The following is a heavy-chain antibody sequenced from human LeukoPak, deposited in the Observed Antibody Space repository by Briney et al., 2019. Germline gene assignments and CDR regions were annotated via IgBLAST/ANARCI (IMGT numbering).Heavy chain of an antibody. CDR2: ISDSGGST. Sequence: PGGSLRLSCAASGFTFSDHYMSWVRQAPGKGLEWVAGISDSGGSTNYADSVKGRFTISRDNPKNTLYLQMNSLRAEDTAVYFCAKRGVVIRVILVGFHKEAYYFDSWGQGALVTVSS. CDR1: GFTFSDHY. CDR3: AKRGVVIRVILVGFHKEAYYFDS. D-gene: IGHD3-22*01. V-gene: IGHV3-23*01. J-gene: IGHJ4*02.